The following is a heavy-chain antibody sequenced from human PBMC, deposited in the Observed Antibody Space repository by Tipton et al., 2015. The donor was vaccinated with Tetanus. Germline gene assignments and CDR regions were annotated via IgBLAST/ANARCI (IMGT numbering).Heavy chain of an antibody. V-gene: IGHV3-7*01. CDR2: IKEDESEE. Sequence: SGAEVKKPGSSVKVSCKTSGGSFSTYFTSWLRQAPGKGLEWVAHIKEDESEEYYVDSVKGRFTISRDNAEHSLYLQMNSLRAEDTAVYYCAREETRHGYNSFDSWGQGTPVTVSS. CDR1: GGSFSTYF. J-gene: IGHJ4*02. CDR3: AREETRHGYNSFDS. D-gene: IGHD5-24*01.